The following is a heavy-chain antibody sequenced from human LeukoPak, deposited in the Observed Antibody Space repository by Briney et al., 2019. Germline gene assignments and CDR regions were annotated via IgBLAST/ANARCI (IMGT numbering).Heavy chain of an antibody. CDR2: ISGSGGST. J-gene: IGHJ4*02. Sequence: GGSLRLSCVASGFTFNNYAMHWVRQAPGKGLEWVSAISGSGGSTYYADSVKGRFTISRDNSKNTLYLQMNSLRAEDTAVYYCARLYGYSDFDYWGQGTLVTVSS. CDR1: GFTFNNYA. CDR3: ARLYGYSDFDY. V-gene: IGHV3-23*01. D-gene: IGHD5-24*01.